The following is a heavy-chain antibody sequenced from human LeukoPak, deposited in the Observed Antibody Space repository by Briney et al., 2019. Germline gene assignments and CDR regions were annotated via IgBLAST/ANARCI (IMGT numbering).Heavy chain of an antibody. CDR2: ISYDGSNK. CDR3: AGVFRPSLTVFIIRGAFDI. V-gene: IGHV3-30-3*01. CDR1: GFTFSSYA. Sequence: AGGSLRLSCAASGFTFSSYAMHWVRQAPGKGLEWVAVISYDGSNKYYADSVKGRFTISRDNSKNTLYLQMNSLRVEDTAVYYCAGVFRPSLTVFIIRGAFDIWGQGTMVTVSS. J-gene: IGHJ3*02. D-gene: IGHD3-3*01.